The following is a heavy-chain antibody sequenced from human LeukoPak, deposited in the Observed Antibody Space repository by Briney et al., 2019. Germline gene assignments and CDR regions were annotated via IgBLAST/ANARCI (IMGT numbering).Heavy chain of an antibody. CDR3: AKDSIVATHLFDY. Sequence: GGSLRLSCATSGFTFSSYAMSWVRQAPGKGLEWVSAISGSGGSTYYADSVKGRFTISRDNSKNTLYLQMNSLRAEDTAVYYCAKDSIVATHLFDYWGQGTLVTVSS. J-gene: IGHJ4*02. CDR1: GFTFSSYA. D-gene: IGHD5-12*01. V-gene: IGHV3-23*01. CDR2: ISGSGGST.